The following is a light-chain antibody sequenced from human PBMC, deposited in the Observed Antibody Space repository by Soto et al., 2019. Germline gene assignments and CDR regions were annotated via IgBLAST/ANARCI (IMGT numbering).Light chain of an antibody. CDR2: GAS. V-gene: IGKV1-9*01. CDR3: QQVHDYPLT. J-gene: IGKJ4*01. CDR1: QDIGRY. Sequence: DIQLTQSPYFLSASVGDRVTVTSRSRQDIGRYLAWYQQKPGQAPKILIYGASTLQSGVPPRFGGSGSGTAFTLTISSLQPEDFATYFCQQVHDYPLTFGGGTKVDIK.